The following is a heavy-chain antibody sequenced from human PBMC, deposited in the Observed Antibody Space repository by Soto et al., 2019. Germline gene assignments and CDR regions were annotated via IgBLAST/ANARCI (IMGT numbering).Heavy chain of an antibody. V-gene: IGHV3-53*01. J-gene: IGHJ4*02. Sequence: EVQLVESGGGLIQPGGSLRLSCAVSGFTVSNNYMSWVRQAPGKGLEGVSVIYSGGYTAYGDSVKGRFTISRDNSKNTLTLQKKSLDAPAPAVFFCATQPGGGGYWGQGTLVTVSS. CDR1: GFTVSNNY. CDR2: IYSGGYT. D-gene: IGHD3-10*01. CDR3: ATQPGGGGY.